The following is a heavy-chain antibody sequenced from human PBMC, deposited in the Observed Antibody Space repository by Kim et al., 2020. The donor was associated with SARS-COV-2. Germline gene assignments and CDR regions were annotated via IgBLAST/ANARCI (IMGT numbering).Heavy chain of an antibody. D-gene: IGHD3-9*01. Sequence: KSQGRDTMTADESTSTAYMELSSLRSEDTAVYYCARENYDILTPYYFFDYWGQGTLVTVSS. CDR3: ARENYDILTPYYFFDY. V-gene: IGHV1-69*01. J-gene: IGHJ4*02.